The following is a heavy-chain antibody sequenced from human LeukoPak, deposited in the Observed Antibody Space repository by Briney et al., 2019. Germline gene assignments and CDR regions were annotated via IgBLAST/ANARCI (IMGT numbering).Heavy chain of an antibody. Sequence: SETLPLTCAVYGASFSDYYWSWVRQSPGKGLEWIGEIDHSGIAKCSPSLKSRVTISLDTSKNQFFLDLTSVTAADTAVYYCATSSQLGSYNWFDPWGQGTLVTVSA. J-gene: IGHJ5*02. CDR3: ATSSQLGSYNWFDP. CDR2: IDHSGIA. V-gene: IGHV4-34*01. D-gene: IGHD6-6*01. CDR1: GASFSDYY.